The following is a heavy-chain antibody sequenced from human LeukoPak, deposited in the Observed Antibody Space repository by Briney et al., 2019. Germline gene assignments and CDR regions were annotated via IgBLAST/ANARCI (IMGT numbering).Heavy chain of an antibody. D-gene: IGHD6-19*01. J-gene: IGHJ5*02. V-gene: IGHV1-18*01. CDR3: ARASSGSNWFDP. CDR1: GYTFTSYG. Sequence: ASVKVSCKASGYTFTSYGISWVRQAPGHRLEWMGWISAYNGNTNYAQKLHGRVTMTTDTSTSTAYMELRSLRSDDTAVYYCARASSGSNWFDPWGQGTLVTVSS. CDR2: ISAYNGNT.